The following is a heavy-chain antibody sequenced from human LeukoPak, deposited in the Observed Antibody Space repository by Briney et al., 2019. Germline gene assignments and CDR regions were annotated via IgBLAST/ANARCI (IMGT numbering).Heavy chain of an antibody. Sequence: SETLSLTCAVYGGSFSSYYWSWIRQPAGKGLEWIGRIYTSGSTNYNPSLKSRVTMSVDTSKNQFSLKLSSVTAADTAVYYCARDRSLYYYGSGDNWFDPWGQGTLVTVSS. J-gene: IGHJ5*02. CDR3: ARDRSLYYYGSGDNWFDP. D-gene: IGHD3-10*01. V-gene: IGHV4-4*07. CDR2: IYTSGST. CDR1: GGSFSSYY.